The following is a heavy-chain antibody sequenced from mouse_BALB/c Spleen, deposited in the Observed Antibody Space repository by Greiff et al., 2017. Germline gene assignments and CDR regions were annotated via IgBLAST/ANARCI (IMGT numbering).Heavy chain of an antibody. V-gene: IGHV5-6-5*01. CDR2: ISSGGST. D-gene: IGHD1-1*01. CDR3: ARGVLLRAYYCDY. CDR1: GFTFSSYA. Sequence: EVHLVESGGGLVKPGGSLKLSCAASGFTFSSYAMSWVRQTPEERLEWVASISSGGSTYYPDSVKGRFTISRDNARNILYLQMSSLRSEDTAMYYCARGVLLRAYYCDYWGQGTTLTVSS. J-gene: IGHJ2*01.